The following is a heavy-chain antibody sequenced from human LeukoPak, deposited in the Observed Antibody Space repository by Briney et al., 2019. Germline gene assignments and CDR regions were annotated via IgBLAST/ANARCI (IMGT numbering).Heavy chain of an antibody. J-gene: IGHJ4*02. CDR1: GFTFSSYW. Sequence: GGALRLSCAASGFTFSSYWMHWVRQAPGKGLVWVSRINSDGSSTTYAASGKGRFTISRDNAKNTLYLQMNSLRVEDTAVYYCARAGIDYGDYWTRFDYWGQGTLVTVSS. CDR2: INSDGSST. D-gene: IGHD4-17*01. V-gene: IGHV3-74*01. CDR3: ARAGIDYGDYWTRFDY.